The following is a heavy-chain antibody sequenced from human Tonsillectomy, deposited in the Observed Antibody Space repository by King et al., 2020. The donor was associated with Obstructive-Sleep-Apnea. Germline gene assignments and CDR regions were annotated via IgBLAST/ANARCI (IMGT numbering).Heavy chain of an antibody. J-gene: IGHJ4*02. CDR2: IHYDGTNK. Sequence: QLVQSGGGVVQPGTSLRLSCAASGFTFRSYAMHWVRQAPGKGLEWVALIHYDGTNKYYADSVKGRFTISRDNSKNTLYLQMNSLRAEETAVYYCARDPGYPDFDYWGQGTLVTVSS. CDR3: ARDPGYPDFDY. CDR1: GFTFRSYA. V-gene: IGHV3-30*04. D-gene: IGHD5-12*01.